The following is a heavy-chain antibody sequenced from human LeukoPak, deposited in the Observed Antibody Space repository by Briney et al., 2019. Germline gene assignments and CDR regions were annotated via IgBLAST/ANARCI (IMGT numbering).Heavy chain of an antibody. CDR2: LTWNGQIT. V-gene: IGHV3-43*01. CDR3: AKDAGGISGAFDI. Sequence: GGSLRLSCVVSGFNLNDYTMHWVRQIPGKGLEWVALLTWNGQITSYGESVKGRLNISRDNSKNTLYLQMNSLRAEDTAVYYCAKDAGGISGAFDIWGQGTMVTVSS. J-gene: IGHJ3*02. D-gene: IGHD2-21*01. CDR1: GFNLNDYT.